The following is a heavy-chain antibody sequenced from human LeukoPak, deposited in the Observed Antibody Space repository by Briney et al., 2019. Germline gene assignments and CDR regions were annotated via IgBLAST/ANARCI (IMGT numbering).Heavy chain of an antibody. J-gene: IGHJ4*02. Sequence: SETLSLTCAVYGGSFSGYYWSWISQPPGKGLEWIGEINHSGSTNYNPSLKSRVTISVDTSKNQFSLKLSSVTAADTAVYYCAVTYGSGSLDYWGQGTLVTVSS. CDR1: GGSFSGYY. V-gene: IGHV4-34*01. CDR3: AVTYGSGSLDY. CDR2: INHSGST. D-gene: IGHD3-10*01.